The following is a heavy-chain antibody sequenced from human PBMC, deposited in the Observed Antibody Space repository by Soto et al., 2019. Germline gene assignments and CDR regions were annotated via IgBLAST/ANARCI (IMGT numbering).Heavy chain of an antibody. J-gene: IGHJ4*02. V-gene: IGHV1-46*01. CDR3: ARESAGRDEFQSSGDFDY. Sequence: QVQLVQSGAEVKKPGASVKVSCKASGYFFASYSMHWVRQAPGQGLVWMGMINPSVGSTSYVEKFQGRVTMTRDTSTSTVYMELSGLRSEDTAVYYCARESAGRDEFQSSGDFDYWGQGTLVTVSS. D-gene: IGHD2-15*01. CDR2: INPSVGST. CDR1: GYFFASYS.